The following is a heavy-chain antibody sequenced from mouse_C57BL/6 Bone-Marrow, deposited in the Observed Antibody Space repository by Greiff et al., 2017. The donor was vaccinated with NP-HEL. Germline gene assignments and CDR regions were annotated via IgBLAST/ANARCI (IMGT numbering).Heavy chain of an antibody. J-gene: IGHJ4*01. Sequence: QVQLKESGPGLVQPSQSLSITCTVSGFSLTSYGVHWVRQSPGKGLEWLGVIWRGGSTDYNAAFMSRLSITKDNSKSQVFFKMNSLQADDTAIYYCAKKYGYDGGGYYAMDYWGQGTSVTVSS. CDR1: GFSLTSYG. CDR3: AKKYGYDGGGYYAMDY. V-gene: IGHV2-5*01. CDR2: IWRGGST. D-gene: IGHD2-2*01.